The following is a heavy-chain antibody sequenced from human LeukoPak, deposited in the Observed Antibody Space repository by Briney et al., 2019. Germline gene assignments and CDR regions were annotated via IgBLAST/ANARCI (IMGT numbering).Heavy chain of an antibody. J-gene: IGHJ4*02. CDR2: ISYDGSNK. CDR3: ARPYYVWGSYRYKGTEYYFDY. D-gene: IGHD3-16*02. Sequence: GRSLRLSCAASGFTFSSYAMHWVRQAPGKGLEWVAVISYDGSNKYYADSVKGRFTISRDNSKSTLYLQMNSLRAEDTAVYYCARPYYVWGSYRYKGTEYYFDYWGQGTLVTVSS. CDR1: GFTFSSYA. V-gene: IGHV3-30-3*01.